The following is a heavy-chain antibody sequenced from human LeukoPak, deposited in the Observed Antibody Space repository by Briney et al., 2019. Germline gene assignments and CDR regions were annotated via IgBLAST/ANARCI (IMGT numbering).Heavy chain of an antibody. Sequence: SSETLSLSCAVYGGSFSGYYWSWIRQPPGKGLEWIGEINHSGSTNYNPSLKSRITISQDTSKNQFSLRLTSVTAADTAVYYCARGRTFDNWGQGTLVTVSS. CDR1: GGSFSGYY. CDR3: ARGRTFDN. J-gene: IGHJ4*02. V-gene: IGHV4-34*01. CDR2: INHSGST.